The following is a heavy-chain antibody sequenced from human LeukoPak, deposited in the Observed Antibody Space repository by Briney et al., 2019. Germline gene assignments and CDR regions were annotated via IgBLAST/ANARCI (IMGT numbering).Heavy chain of an antibody. J-gene: IGHJ4*02. D-gene: IGHD3-22*01. CDR2: ISSSGSTI. Sequence: PGGSLRLSCAASGFTFSSYEMNWVRQAPGKGLEWVSYISSSGSTIYYADSVKGRFIISRDNAKNSLYLQMNSLRAEDTAVYYCARSFLKYYYDSSGLFDYWGQGTLVTVSS. CDR1: GFTFSSYE. CDR3: ARSFLKYYYDSSGLFDY. V-gene: IGHV3-48*03.